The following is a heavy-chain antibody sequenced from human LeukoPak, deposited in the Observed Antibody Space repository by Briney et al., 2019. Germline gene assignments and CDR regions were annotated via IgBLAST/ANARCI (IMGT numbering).Heavy chain of an antibody. CDR1: GGSISSGGYY. V-gene: IGHV4-30-2*01. CDR2: IYHSGST. Sequence: SETLSLTCTVSGGSISSGGYYWSWIRQPPGKGLEWIGYIYHSGSTYYNPSLKSRVTISVDRSKNQFSLKLSSVTAADTAVYYCASAPITIFGVVPPRDYYYYMDVWGKGTTVTVSS. J-gene: IGHJ6*03. D-gene: IGHD3-3*01. CDR3: ASAPITIFGVVPPRDYYYYMDV.